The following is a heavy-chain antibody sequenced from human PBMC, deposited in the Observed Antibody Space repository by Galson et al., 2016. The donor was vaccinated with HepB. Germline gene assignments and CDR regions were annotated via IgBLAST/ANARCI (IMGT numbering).Heavy chain of an antibody. D-gene: IGHD3-10*01. V-gene: IGHV3-30*18. Sequence: SLRLSCAASGFTFSSYGMHWVRQAPGKGLEWVAVISYDGSNKKYADSVKGRFTISRDNSKNTLYLQMNSLRAEDTAVYYCAKESRGGSGSYPLLDDAFDIWGQGTMVTVSS. CDR2: ISYDGSNK. CDR1: GFTFSSYG. CDR3: AKESRGGSGSYPLLDDAFDI. J-gene: IGHJ3*02.